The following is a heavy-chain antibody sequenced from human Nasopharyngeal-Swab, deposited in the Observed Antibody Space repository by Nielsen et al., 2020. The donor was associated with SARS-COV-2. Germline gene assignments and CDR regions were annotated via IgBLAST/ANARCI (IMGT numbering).Heavy chain of an antibody. CDR3: ARDARLTIFGVDPPGYYGMDV. J-gene: IGHJ6*02. CDR2: ISSSSSTI. V-gene: IGHV3-48*04. Sequence: GESLKISCAASGFTFCSYRLNWVRQAPGKGLEWVAFISSSSSTIKYADSVKGRFTIYRDNAKNSLYLQMNSLRAEDTAVYYCARDARLTIFGVDPPGYYGMDVWGQGTTVTVSS. CDR1: GFTFCSYR. D-gene: IGHD3-3*01.